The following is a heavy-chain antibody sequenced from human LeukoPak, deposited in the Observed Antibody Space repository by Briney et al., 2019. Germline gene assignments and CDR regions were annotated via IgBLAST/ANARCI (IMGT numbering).Heavy chain of an antibody. CDR1: GFTFSNYH. D-gene: IGHD2-2*01. CDR3: ARRVGYCSSTSCRHFDY. J-gene: IGHJ4*02. V-gene: IGHV3-21*01. Sequence: GSLRLSCAASGFTFSNYHMNWVRQAPGKGLEWVSYISSSSRYIYYADSAKGRFTISRDNAKNSLYLQMNSLRAEDTAVYYCARRVGYCSSTSCRHFDYWGQGTLVTVSS. CDR2: ISSSSRYI.